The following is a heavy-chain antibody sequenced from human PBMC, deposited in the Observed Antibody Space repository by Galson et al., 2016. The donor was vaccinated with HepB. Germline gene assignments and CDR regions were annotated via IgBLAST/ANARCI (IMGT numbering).Heavy chain of an antibody. CDR1: GFTVSNNY. CDR3: ARLWFGELTRVF. Sequence: SLRLSCAVFGFTVSNNYMSWVRQAPGKGLEWVSVIYSGGSTYYADSVKGRFTISRDNSKNTVYLQVNSLSDEDTAVYYGARLWFGELTRVFWGQGTLVTVSS. V-gene: IGHV3-53*01. CDR2: IYSGGST. J-gene: IGHJ4*02. D-gene: IGHD3-10*01.